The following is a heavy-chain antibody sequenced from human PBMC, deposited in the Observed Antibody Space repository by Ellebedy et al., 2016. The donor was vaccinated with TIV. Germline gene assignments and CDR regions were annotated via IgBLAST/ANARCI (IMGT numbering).Heavy chain of an antibody. J-gene: IGHJ3*02. CDR1: GFTFSHYG. CDR3: ARVSTYSRSWYFGAFDI. D-gene: IGHD6-13*01. Sequence: GGSLRLXXAASGFTFSHYGMHWVRQAPGKGLEWVAVISYDGSNKYYADSVKGRITISRDNSKNMVYLEMNSLRAEDTAVYYCARVSTYSRSWYFGAFDIWGQGTMVTVSS. V-gene: IGHV3-30*19. CDR2: ISYDGSNK.